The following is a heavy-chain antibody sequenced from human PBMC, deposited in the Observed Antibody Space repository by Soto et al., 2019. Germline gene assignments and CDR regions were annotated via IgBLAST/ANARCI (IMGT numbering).Heavy chain of an antibody. CDR1: GGSISSYY. CDR3: ARLRVEYQLLFYYYYMDV. V-gene: IGHV4-59*08. D-gene: IGHD2-2*01. J-gene: IGHJ6*03. CDR2: IYYSGST. Sequence: SETLSLTCTVSGGSISSYYWSWIRQPPGKGLEWIGYIYYSGSTNYNPSLKSRVTISVDTSKNQFSLKLSSVTAADTAVYYCARLRVEYQLLFYYYYMDVWDKGTTVTVSS.